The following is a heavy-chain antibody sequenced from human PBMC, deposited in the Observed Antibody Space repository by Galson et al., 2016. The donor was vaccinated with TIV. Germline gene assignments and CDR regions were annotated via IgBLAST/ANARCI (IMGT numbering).Heavy chain of an antibody. J-gene: IGHJ4*02. V-gene: IGHV3-23*01. D-gene: IGHD4-17*01. Sequence: SLRLSCAASGFTFTTYAMNWVRQAPGKGLEWVSSISFTGGSTYYADSVKGRFTVSRDNSKNTVYLQMNSLRTEDTAVYYCAKVGARGYGDYPYYLEYWGQGTLVTVSS. CDR3: AKVGARGYGDYPYYLEY. CDR2: ISFTGGST. CDR1: GFTFTTYA.